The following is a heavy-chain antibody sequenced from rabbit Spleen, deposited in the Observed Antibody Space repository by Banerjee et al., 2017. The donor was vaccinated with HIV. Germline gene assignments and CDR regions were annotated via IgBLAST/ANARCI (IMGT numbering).Heavy chain of an antibody. D-gene: IGHD1-1*01. CDR1: GFSFSANYY. J-gene: IGHJ4*01. Sequence: QSLEESGGGLVQPEGSLTLACTASGFSFSANYYMCWVRQAPGKGLEWIGCIGTGSGSAYYATWAKSRFTISKTSSTTVTLRMTSLTAADTATYFCARDLVAVIGWNFSLWGPGTLVTVS. CDR3: ARDLVAVIGWNFSL. V-gene: IGHV1S40*01. CDR2: IGTGSGSA.